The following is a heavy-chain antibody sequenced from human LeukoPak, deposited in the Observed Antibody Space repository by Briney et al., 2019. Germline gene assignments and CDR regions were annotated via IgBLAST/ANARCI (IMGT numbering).Heavy chain of an antibody. CDR1: GVTLRGYW. CDR2: IDADGSAT. V-gene: IGHV3-74*01. Sequence: GGSLRLSCAGSGVTLRGYWMFWVRQAPGKGLEWLSLIDADGSATNHADSVKGRFTISRDDATNTLFLQMNSLRAEDTAVYFCARPVFYVYPYYYYMDVWGKGTTVTVSS. CDR3: ARPVFYVYPYYYYMDV. D-gene: IGHD5/OR15-5a*01. J-gene: IGHJ6*03.